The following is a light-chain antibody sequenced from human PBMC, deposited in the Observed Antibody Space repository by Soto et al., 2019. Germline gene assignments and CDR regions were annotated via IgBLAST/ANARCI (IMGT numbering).Light chain of an antibody. Sequence: QPVLTQPPSTSGTPGQRVTISCSGGTSNIGSNAVTWYLHLPGAAPKLLIHSNYHRPSGVPDRFSASKSGTSASLAIGGLQSEDEAHYYCAAWDDSLSGVVFGGGTKLTVL. CDR2: SNY. J-gene: IGLJ2*01. CDR3: AAWDDSLSGVV. CDR1: TSNIGSNA. V-gene: IGLV1-44*01.